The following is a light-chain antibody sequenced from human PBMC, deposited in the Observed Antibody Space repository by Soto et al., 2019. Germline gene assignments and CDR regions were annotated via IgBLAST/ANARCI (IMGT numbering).Light chain of an antibody. J-gene: IGLJ1*01. Sequence: QSALTQPPSASGSPGQSVTISCTGTSSDVGGYNFVSWYQQHPGKAPQLIIYEVTKRPSAVPDRFSGSKSGNTASLTVSGLQTEDEADYYCSSYAATNNYVFGSGTKVTVL. CDR1: SSDVGGYNF. CDR2: EVT. V-gene: IGLV2-8*01. CDR3: SSYAATNNYV.